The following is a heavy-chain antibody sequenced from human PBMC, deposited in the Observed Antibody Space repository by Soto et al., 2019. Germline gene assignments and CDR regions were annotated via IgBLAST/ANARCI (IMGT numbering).Heavy chain of an antibody. CDR1: GFIFSSYG. D-gene: IGHD6-13*01. J-gene: IGHJ4*02. Sequence: QVQLVESGGGVVQPGRSLRLSCAASGFIFSSYGMHWVRQAPGKGLEWVAVISYDGSNKYYADSVKGRFSTSRDNSKNTLYLEMNSLPAEDTDVYYCAKDEGGGRSNWYRLSRYWGQGTLVTVSS. V-gene: IGHV3-30*18. CDR3: AKDEGGGRSNWYRLSRY. CDR2: ISYDGSNK.